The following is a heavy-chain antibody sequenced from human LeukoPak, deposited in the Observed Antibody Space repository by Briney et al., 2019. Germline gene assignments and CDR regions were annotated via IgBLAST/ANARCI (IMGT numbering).Heavy chain of an antibody. CDR3: ARDHNFHFDY. Sequence: PGGSLRLSCAASGFNFSDYYMSWLRQAPGKGLEWVSHISGSGYTFYYADSVKGRFTISRDNAKNSLYLQMTSLRAEDTAVYYCARDHNFHFDYWGQGTLVTVSS. J-gene: IGHJ4*02. V-gene: IGHV3-11*01. CDR2: ISGSGYTF. CDR1: GFNFSDYY.